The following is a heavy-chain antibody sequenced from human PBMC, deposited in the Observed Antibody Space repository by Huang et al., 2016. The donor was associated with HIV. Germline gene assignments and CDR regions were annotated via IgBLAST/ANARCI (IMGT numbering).Heavy chain of an antibody. CDR1: GFTVSSYA. CDR3: VKFTIDDSSVAA. Sequence: QVQLVESGGGVVQPGGSLRLSCAATGFTVSSYAMHWVRQAPGKGLEWVAYIQFDGVNKNYADSVKGRFTISRDNSKNTLYLQISSLRAEDTAVYYCVKFTIDDSSVAAWGQGTLVTVS. J-gene: IGHJ5*02. CDR2: IQFDGVNK. D-gene: IGHD6-19*01. V-gene: IGHV3-30*02.